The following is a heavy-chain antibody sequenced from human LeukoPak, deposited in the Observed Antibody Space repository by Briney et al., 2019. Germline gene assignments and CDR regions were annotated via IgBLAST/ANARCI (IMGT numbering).Heavy chain of an antibody. D-gene: IGHD2-8*02. Sequence: GGSLRLSCVASGFTLSSYWMSWVRQAPGKGLEWVANIREDGNEGYYVDSVKGRFTISRDNAKNSLWLQMNSLRAEDTAVYYCATSTGWRFDYWGQGTLVTVSS. CDR1: GFTLSSYW. J-gene: IGHJ4*02. CDR2: IREDGNEG. V-gene: IGHV3-7*01. CDR3: ATSTGWRFDY.